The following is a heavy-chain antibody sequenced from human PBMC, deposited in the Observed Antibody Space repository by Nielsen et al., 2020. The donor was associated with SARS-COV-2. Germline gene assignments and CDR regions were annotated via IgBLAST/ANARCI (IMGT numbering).Heavy chain of an antibody. CDR3: ARLTYYYDSSGYYYYYGMDV. J-gene: IGHJ6*02. D-gene: IGHD3-22*01. CDR2: IYYSGST. V-gene: IGHV4-59*08. Sequence: GSLRLSCTVSGGSISSYYWSWIRQPPGKGLEWIGYIYYSGSTNYNPSLKSRVTISVDTSKNQFSLKLSSVTAADTAVYYCARLTYYYDSSGYYYYYGMDVWGQGTTVTVSS. CDR1: GGSISSYY.